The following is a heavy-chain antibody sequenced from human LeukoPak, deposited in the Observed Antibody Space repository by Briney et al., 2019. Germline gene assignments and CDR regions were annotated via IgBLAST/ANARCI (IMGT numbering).Heavy chain of an antibody. V-gene: IGHV1-58*01. Sequence: SVKVSCKASGITFSNSAVQWVRQARGQRLEWIGWFVVGSNNTNYAQKFQERVTITRDMSTSTAYMELNSLRSEDTAVYYCAADSYYDSSGYSFLWYFDLWGRGTQVTVSS. CDR2: FVVGSNNT. D-gene: IGHD3-22*01. CDR1: GITFSNSA. J-gene: IGHJ2*01. CDR3: AADSYYDSSGYSFLWYFDL.